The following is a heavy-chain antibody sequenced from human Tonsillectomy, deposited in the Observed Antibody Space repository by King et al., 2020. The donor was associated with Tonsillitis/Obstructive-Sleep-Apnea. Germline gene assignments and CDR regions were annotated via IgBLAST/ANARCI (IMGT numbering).Heavy chain of an antibody. CDR3: TTDLYYDILTAYYIPYY. CDR1: GFTFSNAW. V-gene: IGHV3-15*01. Sequence: VQLVESGGGLVKPGGSLRLSCAASGFTFSNAWMSWVRQAPGKGLEWVGRIRSKTEGGSTDYASPVKGRFTISRDDSKNTLYLQMNSMKTEDTAVYYCTTDLYYDILTAYYIPYYWGQGTLVTVSS. CDR2: IRSKTEGGST. D-gene: IGHD3-9*01. J-gene: IGHJ4*02.